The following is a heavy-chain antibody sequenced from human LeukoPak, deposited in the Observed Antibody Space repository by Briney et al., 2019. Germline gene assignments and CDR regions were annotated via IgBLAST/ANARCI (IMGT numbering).Heavy chain of an antibody. D-gene: IGHD2-2*01. Sequence: ASVKVSCKASGYTFTSYYMHWVRQAPGQGLEWMGIINPSGGSTSYAQKFQGRVTMTRDTSTSTVYMELSSLRSEDTAVYYCARDPLVVVSQDDAFDIWGQGTMVTVSS. V-gene: IGHV1-46*01. J-gene: IGHJ3*02. CDR2: INPSGGST. CDR3: ARDPLVVVSQDDAFDI. CDR1: GYTFTSYY.